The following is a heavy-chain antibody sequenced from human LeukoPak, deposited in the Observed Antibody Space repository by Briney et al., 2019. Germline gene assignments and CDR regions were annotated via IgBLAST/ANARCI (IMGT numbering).Heavy chain of an antibody. J-gene: IGHJ3*02. CDR3: AKALLTGLKLWFGEPLGDAFDI. CDR1: GFTVSSNY. D-gene: IGHD3-10*01. V-gene: IGHV3-66*01. CDR2: IYSGGST. Sequence: GGSLRLSCAASGFTVSSNYMSWVRQAPGKGLEWVSVIYSGGSTYYADSVKGRFTISRDNSKNTLYLQMNSLRAEDTAVYYCAKALLTGLKLWFGEPLGDAFDIWGQGTMVTVSS.